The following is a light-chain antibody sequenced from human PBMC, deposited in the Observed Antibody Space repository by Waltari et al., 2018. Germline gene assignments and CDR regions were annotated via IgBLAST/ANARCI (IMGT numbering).Light chain of an antibody. J-gene: IGKJ4*01. CDR3: QQYDGSVVT. V-gene: IGKV3-20*01. CDR1: QTITGSW. CDR2: GAS. Sequence: EIVLTQSPGTLSVSPGERVTVYCRASQTITGSWLTWYHQKPGQAPRLLIYGASNRAPGIPDMFSGRGSGTDFTLTISRLEPEDSAVYYCQQYDGSVVTFGGGTKVEIK.